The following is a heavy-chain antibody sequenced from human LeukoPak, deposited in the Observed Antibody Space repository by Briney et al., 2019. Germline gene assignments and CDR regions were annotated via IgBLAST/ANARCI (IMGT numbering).Heavy chain of an antibody. CDR1: GFTFSNSW. D-gene: IGHD1-14*01. Sequence: GGSLRLSCVASGFTFSNSWMHWVRQAPGKGLLWVSRINTDGTNTKYADSVKGRFTISGDNAKNTLYLQMNTLRAEDTAVYYCARDQTQAGPTTVDYWGQGTLVTVSS. V-gene: IGHV3-74*03. CDR2: INTDGTNT. J-gene: IGHJ4*02. CDR3: ARDQTQAGPTTVDY.